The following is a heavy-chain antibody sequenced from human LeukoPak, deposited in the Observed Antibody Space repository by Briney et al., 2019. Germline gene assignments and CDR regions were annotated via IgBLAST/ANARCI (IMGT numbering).Heavy chain of an antibody. CDR1: GFSFSTSGVG. V-gene: IGHV2-5*02. Sequence: SGPTLVNPTQTLTLTCTFFGFSFSTSGVGVGWIRQPPGKALEWLAVIYWDEDKRYRPSLKSRLTITKDTSKNQVVLTMTNMDPVDTATYYCARSPYYDILTGSRGTFDYWGRGILVTVSS. J-gene: IGHJ4*02. CDR2: IYWDEDK. CDR3: ARSPYYDILTGSRGTFDY. D-gene: IGHD3-9*01.